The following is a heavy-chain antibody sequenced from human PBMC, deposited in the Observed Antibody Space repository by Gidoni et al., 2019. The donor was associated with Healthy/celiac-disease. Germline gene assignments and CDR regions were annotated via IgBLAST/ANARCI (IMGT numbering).Heavy chain of an antibody. CDR2: IYYSGST. CDR3: ARSPQYDILTGYYKPYYFDY. Sequence: QVQLPESGPGLVKPSETLSLTCPVSGGSISSYYWSWIRQPPGKGLEWIGYIYYSGSTNYNPSLKSRVTISVDTSKNQFSLKLSSVTAADTAVYYCARSPQYDILTGYYKPYYFDYWGQGTLVTVSS. V-gene: IGHV4-59*01. CDR1: GGSISSYY. J-gene: IGHJ4*02. D-gene: IGHD3-9*01.